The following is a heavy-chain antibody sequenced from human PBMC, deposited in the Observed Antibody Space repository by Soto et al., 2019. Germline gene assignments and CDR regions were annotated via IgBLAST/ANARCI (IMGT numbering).Heavy chain of an antibody. CDR3: ARGGSLSGFYDFWSGYYVS. CDR1: NDSINTNNW. V-gene: IGHV4-4*02. CDR2: VYPDGNT. Sequence: SETLSLTCAVSNDSINTNNWWSWVRQSPAKGLEWIGEVYPDGNTNYRPSLKSRLTISVDKSKNQFSLRMNSVTAADTAIYYCARGGSLSGFYDFWSGYYVSWGQGWLVNVSS. J-gene: IGHJ5*02. D-gene: IGHD3-3*01.